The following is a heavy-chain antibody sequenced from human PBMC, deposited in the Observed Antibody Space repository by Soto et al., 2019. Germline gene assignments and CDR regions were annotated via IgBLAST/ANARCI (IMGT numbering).Heavy chain of an antibody. Sequence: SETLSLTCAVYGGSFSGYYWSWIRQPPGKGLEWIGEINHSGSTNYNPSLKSRVTISVDTSKNQFSLKLSSVTAADTAVYYCASPNWGPFDYWGQGTLVTVSS. CDR2: INHSGST. D-gene: IGHD7-27*01. V-gene: IGHV4-34*01. CDR1: GGSFSGYY. CDR3: ASPNWGPFDY. J-gene: IGHJ4*02.